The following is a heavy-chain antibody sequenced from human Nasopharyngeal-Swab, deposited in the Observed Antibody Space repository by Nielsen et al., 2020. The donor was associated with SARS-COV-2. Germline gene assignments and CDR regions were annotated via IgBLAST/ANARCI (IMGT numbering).Heavy chain of an antibody. CDR3: ARGRVRHFDY. CDR2: ISSSGSTI. D-gene: IGHD4-23*01. CDR1: GLTFSSYE. J-gene: IGHJ4*02. V-gene: IGHV3-48*03. Sequence: GGSLRLSYAASGLTFSSYEMNWVRQAPGKGLEWVSYISSSGSTIYYADSVKGRFTISRDNAKNSLYLQMNSLRAEDTAVYYCARGRVRHFDYWGQGTLVTVSS.